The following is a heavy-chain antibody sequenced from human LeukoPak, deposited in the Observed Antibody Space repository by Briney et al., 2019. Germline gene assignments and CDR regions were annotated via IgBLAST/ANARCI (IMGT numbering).Heavy chain of an antibody. CDR1: GFTFSNAW. Sequence: PGGSLRLSCTASGFTFSNAWMSWVRQAPGKGLEWVGRIKSKSDGETTDYGAPVKGRFTISRDDSKNTLYLQMNSLKTEDTAVYYCTKDEGSGYSGSYYLDYWGQGTLVTVSS. CDR3: TKDEGSGYSGSYYLDY. CDR2: IKSKSDGETT. V-gene: IGHV3-15*01. D-gene: IGHD1-26*01. J-gene: IGHJ4*02.